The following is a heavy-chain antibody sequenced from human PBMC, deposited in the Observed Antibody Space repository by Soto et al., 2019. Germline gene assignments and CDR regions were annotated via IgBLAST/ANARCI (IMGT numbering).Heavy chain of an antibody. V-gene: IGHV4-39*01. CDR3: ARHSSTIFGVVGH. Sequence: SETLSLTCTVSGGSISSSSYYWGWIRQPPGKGLEWIGSIYYSGSTYYNPSLKSRVTISVDTSKNQFSLKLSSVTAADTAVYYCARHSSTIFGVVGHWGQGTLVTVSS. CDR2: IYYSGST. CDR1: GGSISSSSYY. J-gene: IGHJ4*02. D-gene: IGHD3-3*01.